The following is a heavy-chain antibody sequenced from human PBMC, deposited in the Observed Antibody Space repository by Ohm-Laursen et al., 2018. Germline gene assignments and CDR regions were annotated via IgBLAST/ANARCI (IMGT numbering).Heavy chain of an antibody. CDR3: AKGGAYYDFWSGYSPYYFDY. J-gene: IGHJ4*02. D-gene: IGHD3-3*01. V-gene: IGHV3-23*01. CDR1: GDAFRSYA. Sequence: SLRLSCTASGDAFRSYAMSWVRQAPGKGLEWVSAIGGDDRTHYADSVKGRFTISKDKSKNMLYLQMNSLRAEDTAVYYCAKGGAYYDFWSGYSPYYFDYWGQGTLVTVSS. CDR2: IGGDDRT.